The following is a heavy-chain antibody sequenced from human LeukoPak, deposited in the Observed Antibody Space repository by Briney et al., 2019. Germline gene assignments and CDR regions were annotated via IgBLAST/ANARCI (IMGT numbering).Heavy chain of an antibody. D-gene: IGHD2-15*01. Sequence: GGSLRLSCAASGFTFSSYWMSWVRQAPGKGLEWVANIKQDGSEKYYVDSVKGRFTISRDNAKNSLYLQMNSLRAEDTDVYYCASEVGYCSGGSCYRYGMDVWGQGTTVTVSS. J-gene: IGHJ6*01. V-gene: IGHV3-7*01. CDR2: IKQDGSEK. CDR1: GFTFSSYW. CDR3: ASEVGYCSGGSCYRYGMDV.